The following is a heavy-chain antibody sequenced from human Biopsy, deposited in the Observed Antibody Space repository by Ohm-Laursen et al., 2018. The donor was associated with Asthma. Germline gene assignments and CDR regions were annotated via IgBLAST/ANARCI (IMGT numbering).Heavy chain of an antibody. J-gene: IGHJ4*02. V-gene: IGHV3-30*18. Sequence: SSLRLSCAAAGFVFSQCGMHWVRQAPGKGLDWVAVISFDGSNKNYTDSVKGRFTISRDNSRNTLHLQMNSLRAEDTAVYYCAKDVFPGWELRRGPDYWGQGTLVTVSS. CDR3: AKDVFPGWELRRGPDY. CDR2: ISFDGSNK. D-gene: IGHD1-26*01. CDR1: GFVFSQCG.